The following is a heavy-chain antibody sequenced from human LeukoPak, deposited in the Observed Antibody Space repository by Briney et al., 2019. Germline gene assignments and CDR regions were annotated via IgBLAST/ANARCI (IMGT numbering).Heavy chain of an antibody. Sequence: GGSLRLSCAASGFTFNSYTMNWARQAPGKGLEWVSSISSSSSYIYYADSVKGRFTISRDNAKNSLYLQMNSLRAEDTAVYYCATEGYCSSTSCWGQGTLVTVSS. CDR1: GFTFNSYT. CDR3: ATEGYCSSTSC. J-gene: IGHJ4*02. CDR2: ISSSSSYI. V-gene: IGHV3-21*01. D-gene: IGHD2-2*01.